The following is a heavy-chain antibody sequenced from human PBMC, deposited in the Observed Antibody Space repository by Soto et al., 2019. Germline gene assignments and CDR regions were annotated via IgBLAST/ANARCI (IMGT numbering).Heavy chain of an antibody. CDR3: ARGPITMISGY. V-gene: IGHV4-39*01. CDR2: IYYSGST. Sequence: PSETLSLTCTVSGGSISSSSYYWGWIRQPPGKGLEWIGSIYYSGSTYYNPSLKSRVTISVDTSKNQFSLKLSSVTAADTAVYYCARGPITMISGYWGQGTLVTVS. J-gene: IGHJ4*02. CDR1: GGSISSSSYY. D-gene: IGHD3-22*01.